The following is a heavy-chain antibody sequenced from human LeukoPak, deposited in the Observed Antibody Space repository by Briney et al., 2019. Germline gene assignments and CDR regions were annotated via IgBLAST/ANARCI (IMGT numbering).Heavy chain of an antibody. CDR1: GFTFSSYA. D-gene: IGHD3-22*01. CDR3: ARDPGDYYDSSTGYFDL. V-gene: IGHV3-48*03. Sequence: GGSLRLSCAASGFTFSSYAMSWVRQAPGKGLEWVSYISSSGSTIYYADSVKGRFTISRDNAKNSLYLQMNSLRAEDTAVYYCARDPGDYYDSSTGYFDLWGRGTLVTVSS. CDR2: ISSSGSTI. J-gene: IGHJ2*01.